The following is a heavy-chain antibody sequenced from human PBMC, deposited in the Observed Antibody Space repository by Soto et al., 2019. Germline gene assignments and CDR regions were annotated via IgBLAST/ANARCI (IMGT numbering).Heavy chain of an antibody. CDR2: IYYSGST. CDR3: ARLPFGVVIGWFDP. CDR1: GGSISSSSYY. J-gene: IGHJ5*02. Sequence: SETLSLTCTVSGGSISSSSYYWGWIRQPPGKGLEWTGSIYYSGSTYYNPSLKSRVTISVDTSKNQFSLKLRSVTAADTAVYYCARLPFGVVIGWFDPWGQGTLVTVSS. V-gene: IGHV4-39*01. D-gene: IGHD3-3*01.